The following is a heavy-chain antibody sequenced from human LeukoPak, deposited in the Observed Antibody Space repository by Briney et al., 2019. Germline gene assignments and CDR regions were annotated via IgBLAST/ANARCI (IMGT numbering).Heavy chain of an antibody. CDR3: ARADCSGGSCYYYYGMDV. Sequence: SVKVSCKASGGTFSSYAIGWVRQAPGQGLEWMGGIIPIFGTANYAQKFQGRVTITADESTSTAYMELSSLRSEDTAVYYCARADCSGGSCYYYYGMDVWGQGTTVTVSS. J-gene: IGHJ6*02. CDR1: GGTFSSYA. D-gene: IGHD2-15*01. V-gene: IGHV1-69*13. CDR2: IIPIFGTA.